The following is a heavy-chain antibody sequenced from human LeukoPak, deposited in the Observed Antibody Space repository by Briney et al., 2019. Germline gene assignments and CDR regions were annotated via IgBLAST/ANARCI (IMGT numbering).Heavy chain of an antibody. V-gene: IGHV1-8*01. Sequence: ASVKVSCKASGYTFTSYDINWARQATGQGLEWMGWMNPNSGNTGYAQKFQGRVTMTRNTSISTAYMELSSLRSEDTAVYYCARVYYDSSGYYGFDYWGQGTLVTVSS. CDR2: MNPNSGNT. J-gene: IGHJ4*02. D-gene: IGHD3-22*01. CDR3: ARVYYDSSGYYGFDY. CDR1: GYTFTSYD.